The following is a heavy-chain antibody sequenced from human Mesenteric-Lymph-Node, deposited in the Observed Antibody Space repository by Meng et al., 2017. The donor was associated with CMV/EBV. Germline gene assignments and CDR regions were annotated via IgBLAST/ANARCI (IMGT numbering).Heavy chain of an antibody. D-gene: IGHD3-22*01. CDR3: ASGSGSHDY. Sequence: LRLSCTVSGGSISSGDYYWSWIRQPPGKGLEWIGYIYYSGSTYYNPSLKSRVTISVDTSKNQFSLKLSSVTAADMAVYYCASGSGSHDYWGQGTLVTVSS. CDR1: GGSISSGDYY. V-gene: IGHV4-30-4*08. J-gene: IGHJ4*02. CDR2: IYYSGST.